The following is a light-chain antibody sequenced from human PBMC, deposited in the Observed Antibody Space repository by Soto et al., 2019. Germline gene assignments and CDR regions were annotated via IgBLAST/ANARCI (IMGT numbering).Light chain of an antibody. Sequence: QSALTQPASVSGSPGQSITISCTGTSNDIGADDFVSWYQHHPDKTPKLIIFEVTYRPTGISHRFSASKSGNTASLTISGLEAEDEAFYYCSSYRKTTFPHVVFGGGTKVTVL. CDR2: EVT. V-gene: IGLV2-14*01. CDR3: SSYRKTTFPHVV. J-gene: IGLJ2*01. CDR1: SNDIGADDF.